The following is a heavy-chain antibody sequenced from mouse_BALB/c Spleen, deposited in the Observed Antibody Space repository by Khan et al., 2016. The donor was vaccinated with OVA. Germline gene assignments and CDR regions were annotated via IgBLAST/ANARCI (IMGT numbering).Heavy chain of an antibody. D-gene: IGHD2-3*01. V-gene: IGHV5-9-2*01. CDR2: ISGSGSYT. CDR3: ARLNDGYYGYFDV. Sequence: EVQLLESGGGLVKPGGSLKLSCAASGFTFSSYGMSWFRQTPEKRLEWVATISGSGSYTYYPDSVKGRFSISRDNAKNILYLQMSSLGSEDTALYYCARLNDGYYGYFDVWGAGTTVTVSS. J-gene: IGHJ1*01. CDR1: GFTFSSYG.